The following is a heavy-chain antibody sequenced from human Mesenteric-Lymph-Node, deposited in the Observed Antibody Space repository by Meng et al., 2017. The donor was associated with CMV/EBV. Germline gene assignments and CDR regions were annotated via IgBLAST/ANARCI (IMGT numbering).Heavy chain of an antibody. J-gene: IGHJ4*02. CDR3: ARVLWGWYFDY. Sequence: SETLSLTCAVYGGSFSGYYWSWIRQPPGKGLEWIGEINHSGSTNYNPSLKSRVTISVDTSKNQFSLKLSSVTAADTAVYYCARVLWGWYFDYWGQGILVTVSS. V-gene: IGHV4-34*01. CDR2: INHSGST. CDR1: GGSFSGYY. D-gene: IGHD2-21*01.